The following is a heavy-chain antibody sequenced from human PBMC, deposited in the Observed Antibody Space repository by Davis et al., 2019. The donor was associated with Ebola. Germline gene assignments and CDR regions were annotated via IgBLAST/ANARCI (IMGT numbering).Heavy chain of an antibody. CDR3: ARSSRSYCTNGVCYPYYFDY. V-gene: IGHV4-39*07. Sequence: MPSETLSLTCTVSGGSISSSSYYWVWIRQPPGKGLEWIGSVYYSGSTYYSPSLKSRVTISVDTSKNQFSLKLSSVTAADTAVYYCARSSRSYCTNGVCYPYYFDYWGQGTLVTVSS. J-gene: IGHJ4*02. CDR1: GGSISSSSYY. CDR2: VYYSGST. D-gene: IGHD2-8*01.